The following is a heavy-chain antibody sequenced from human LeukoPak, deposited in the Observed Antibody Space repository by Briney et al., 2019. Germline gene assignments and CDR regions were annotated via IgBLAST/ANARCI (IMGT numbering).Heavy chain of an antibody. J-gene: IGHJ4*02. CDR3: TRDGSGWSIY. Sequence: PGESLRLSCAASGFAFSSYWMGWVRQAPGKGLEWVANIKPDGSEKFYVDSVKGRFTISRDNAKNSLYLQMNGLGVEDTAVYYCTRDGSGWSIYWGQGTLVTVSS. CDR2: IKPDGSEK. CDR1: GFAFSSYW. D-gene: IGHD6-19*01. V-gene: IGHV3-7*01.